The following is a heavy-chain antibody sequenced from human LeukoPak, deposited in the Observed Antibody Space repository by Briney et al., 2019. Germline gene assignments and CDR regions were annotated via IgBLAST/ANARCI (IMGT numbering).Heavy chain of an antibody. D-gene: IGHD3-3*01. V-gene: IGHV4-31*03. J-gene: IGHJ4*02. CDR3: ARGQSRITIFGVVPYYFDY. CDR2: IYYSGST. Sequence: SETLSLTCTVSGGSISSGGYYWSWIRQHPGKGLEWIGYIYYSGSTYYNPSLKSRVTISVDTSKNQFSLKLSSVTAADTAVYYCARGQSRITIFGVVPYYFDYWGQGTLVTVSS. CDR1: GGSISSGGYY.